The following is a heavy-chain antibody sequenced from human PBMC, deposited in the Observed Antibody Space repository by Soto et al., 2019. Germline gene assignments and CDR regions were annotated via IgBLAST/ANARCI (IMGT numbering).Heavy chain of an antibody. V-gene: IGHV3-23*01. CDR1: GFTFSSYA. J-gene: IGHJ6*03. D-gene: IGHD2-2*03. CDR3: AKDLDIVVVPYYMDV. Sequence: EVQLLESGGGLVQPGGSLRLSCAASGFTFSSYAMSWVRQAPGKGLEWVSAISGSGGSTYYADSVKGRFTISRYNSKNTLYLQMNSLRAEDTAVYYCAKDLDIVVVPYYMDVWGKGTTVTVSS. CDR2: ISGSGGST.